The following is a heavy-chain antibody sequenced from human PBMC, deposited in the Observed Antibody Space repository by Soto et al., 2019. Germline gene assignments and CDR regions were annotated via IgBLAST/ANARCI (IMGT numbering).Heavy chain of an antibody. V-gene: IGHV5-10-1*01. CDR1: GYSFTIYW. J-gene: IGHJ6*02. CDR3: AXPGGGLTVTHYYYGMDV. Sequence: GESLKISCKGSGYSFTIYWISWVRQMPGKGLEWMGRIDPSDSYTNYSPSFQGHVTISADKSISTAYLQWSSLKASDTAMYYCAXPGGGLTVTHYYYGMDVWGRGTTVTVSS. CDR2: IDPSDSYT. D-gene: IGHD4-4*01.